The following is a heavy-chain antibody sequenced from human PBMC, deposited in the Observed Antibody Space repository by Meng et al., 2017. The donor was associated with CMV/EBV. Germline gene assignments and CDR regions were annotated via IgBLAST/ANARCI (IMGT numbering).Heavy chain of an antibody. CDR1: GFTVSSNY. Sequence: GGSLRLSCAASGFTVSSNYMSWVRQAPGKGLEWVSVIYSGGSTYYVDSVKGRFTISRDNSKNTLYLQMNSLRAEDTAVYYCARDSAYYDFWSGNPLLDYWGQGTLVTVSS. CDR3: ARDSAYYDFWSGNPLLDY. J-gene: IGHJ4*02. CDR2: IYSGGST. V-gene: IGHV3-53*01. D-gene: IGHD3-3*01.